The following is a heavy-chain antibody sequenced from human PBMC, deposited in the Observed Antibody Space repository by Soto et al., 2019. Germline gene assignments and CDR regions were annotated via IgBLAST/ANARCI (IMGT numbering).Heavy chain of an antibody. V-gene: IGHV4-59*01. CDR1: GGSISRYY. CDR3: ARDLWGYCGADCYPLDV. CDR2: MYNTGST. D-gene: IGHD2-21*02. Sequence: SETLSLTCTVSGGSISRYYWSLIRQPPGKGLEWIGYMYNTGSTIYNPSLKSRVTISVDTSKNQFSLKLNSVTAADTAVYYCARDLWGYCGADCYPLDVWGQGTTVTVS. J-gene: IGHJ6*02.